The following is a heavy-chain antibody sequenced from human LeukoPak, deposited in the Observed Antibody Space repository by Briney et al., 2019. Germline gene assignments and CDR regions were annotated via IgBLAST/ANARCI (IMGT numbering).Heavy chain of an antibody. D-gene: IGHD5-24*01. CDR1: GYTFTSYA. Sequence: ASVKVSCKASGYTFTSYAISWVRQAPGQGLEWMGRIIPILGIANYAQKFQGRVTITADKSTGTAYMELSSLRSEDTAVYYCARDGTRDGYNPFDYWGQGTLVTVSS. J-gene: IGHJ4*02. CDR3: ARDGTRDGYNPFDY. CDR2: IIPILGIA. V-gene: IGHV1-69*04.